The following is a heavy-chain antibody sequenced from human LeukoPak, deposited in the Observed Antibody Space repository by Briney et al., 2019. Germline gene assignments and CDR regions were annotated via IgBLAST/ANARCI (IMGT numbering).Heavy chain of an antibody. J-gene: IGHJ4*02. Sequence: GGSLRLSCAASGFTFSSYAMSWVRQAPGKGLEWVSAISGSGGSTYYADSVKGRFTISRDNSKHTLYLQMNSLRAEDTAVYYCAKVQKSGDYWDYFDYWGQGTLVTVSS. CDR1: GFTFSSYA. D-gene: IGHD2-8*02. CDR2: ISGSGGST. CDR3: AKVQKSGDYWDYFDY. V-gene: IGHV3-23*01.